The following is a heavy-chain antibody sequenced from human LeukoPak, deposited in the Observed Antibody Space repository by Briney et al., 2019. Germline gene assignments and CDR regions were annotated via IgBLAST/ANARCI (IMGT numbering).Heavy chain of an antibody. V-gene: IGHV1-69*06. CDR2: IIPIFGTA. J-gene: IGHJ6*04. CDR1: GGTFSSYA. Sequence: SVKVSCKASGGTFSSYAISWVRQAPGQELEWMGGIIPIFGTANYAQKFQGRVTITADKSTSTAYMELSSLRSEDTAVYYCARVGPQQLVPFYYYGMDVWGKGTTVTVSS. CDR3: ARVGPQQLVPFYYYGMDV. D-gene: IGHD6-13*01.